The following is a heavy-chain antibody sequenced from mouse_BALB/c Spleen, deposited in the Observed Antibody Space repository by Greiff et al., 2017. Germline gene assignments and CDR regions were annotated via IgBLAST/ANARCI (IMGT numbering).Heavy chain of an antibody. D-gene: IGHD1-1*01. CDR1: GFAFSSYD. CDR2: ISSGGGST. Sequence: DVMLVESGGGLVKPGGSLKLSCAASGFAFSSYDMSWVRQTPEKRLEWVAYISSGGGSTYYPDTVKGRFTISRDNAKNTLYLQMSSLKSEDTAMYYCAIDYYGSAWFAYWGQGTLVTVSA. V-gene: IGHV5-12-1*01. CDR3: AIDYYGSAWFAY. J-gene: IGHJ3*01.